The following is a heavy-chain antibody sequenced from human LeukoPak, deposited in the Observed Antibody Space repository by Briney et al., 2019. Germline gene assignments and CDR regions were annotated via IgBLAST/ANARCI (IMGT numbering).Heavy chain of an antibody. Sequence: GGSLRLSCAASGFTFSSYGMHWVRQAPGKGLEWGAFIRYDGSNKYYADSVKGRFTISRDNSKNTLYLQMNSLRAEDTAVYYCAKDLRRIVGATKGMDVWGKGTTVTVSS. CDR3: AKDLRRIVGATKGMDV. V-gene: IGHV3-30*02. CDR2: IRYDGSNK. D-gene: IGHD1-26*01. CDR1: GFTFSSYG. J-gene: IGHJ6*03.